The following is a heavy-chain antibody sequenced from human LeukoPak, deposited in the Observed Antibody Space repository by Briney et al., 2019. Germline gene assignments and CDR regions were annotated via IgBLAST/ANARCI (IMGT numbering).Heavy chain of an antibody. V-gene: IGHV4-39*07. CDR3: ASTVDTAMVARYYYMDV. D-gene: IGHD5-18*01. Sequence: SETLSLTCTVSGGSISSSSYYWGWIRQPPGKGLEWIGSIYYSGSTYYNPSLKSRVTISVDTSKNQFSLKLSSVTAADTAVYYCASTVDTAMVARYYYMDVWGKGTTVTISS. J-gene: IGHJ6*03. CDR2: IYYSGST. CDR1: GGSISSSSYY.